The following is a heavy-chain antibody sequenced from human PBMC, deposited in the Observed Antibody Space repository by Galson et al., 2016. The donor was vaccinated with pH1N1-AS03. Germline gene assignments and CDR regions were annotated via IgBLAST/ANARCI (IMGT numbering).Heavy chain of an antibody. CDR3: ARGRYSAFDI. J-gene: IGHJ3*02. CDR2: TYWRSQWFN. Sequence: CAISGDSVSSNIDAWNWIRQSPPGGLEWLGRTYWRSQWFNDYAVSVKSRITINPDTSKNQFSLQLNSVTPEDTAVYYCARGRYSAFDIWGQGKMVTVSS. CDR1: GDSVSSNIDA. D-gene: IGHD1-1*01. V-gene: IGHV6-1*01.